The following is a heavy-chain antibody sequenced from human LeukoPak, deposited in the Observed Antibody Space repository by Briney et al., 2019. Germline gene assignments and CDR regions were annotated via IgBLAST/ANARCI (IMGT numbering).Heavy chain of an antibody. Sequence: GASVKVSCKAPGYTFTNYYMHWVRQAPGQGLEWMGIINPSDGKTNYAQKFQGRVTMTRDTSTSTVYMELSSLRSEDTALYYCAREIGPRQLHLWGSAFDYWGQGTLVTVSS. J-gene: IGHJ4*02. D-gene: IGHD5-18*01. CDR3: AREIGPRQLHLWGSAFDY. CDR2: INPSDGKT. V-gene: IGHV1-46*01. CDR1: GYTFTNYY.